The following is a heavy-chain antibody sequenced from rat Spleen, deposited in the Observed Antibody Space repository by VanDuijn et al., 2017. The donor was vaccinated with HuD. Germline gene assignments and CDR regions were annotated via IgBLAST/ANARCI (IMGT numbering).Heavy chain of an antibody. D-gene: IGHD4-2*01. CDR3: ARETGGVEY. Sequence: EVKLVESGGGLVQPGRSLKVSCAASGFNFNDYWMGWVRQAPGKGLEWIGEINMDSSKINYIPSLRDKFTISRDNAQNTLYLRMTKLGSEDTAVYYCARETGGVEYWGQGVMVTVSS. J-gene: IGHJ2*01. CDR2: INMDSSKI. CDR1: GFNFNDYW. V-gene: IGHV4-2*01.